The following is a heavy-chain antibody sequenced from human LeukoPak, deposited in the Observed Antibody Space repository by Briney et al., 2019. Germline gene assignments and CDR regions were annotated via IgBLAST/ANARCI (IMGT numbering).Heavy chain of an antibody. CDR1: GGSFSGYY. CDR2: INHSGST. D-gene: IGHD2-2*01. V-gene: IGHV4-34*01. J-gene: IGHJ5*02. CDR3: ARGAALTVVPAPRSRSDP. Sequence: PSETLSLTCAVYGGSFSGYYWSWIRQPPGKGLEWIGEINHSGSTNYNPSLKSRVTISVDTSKNQFSLKLSSVTAADTAVYYCARGAALTVVPAPRSRSDPWGQGTLVTVSS.